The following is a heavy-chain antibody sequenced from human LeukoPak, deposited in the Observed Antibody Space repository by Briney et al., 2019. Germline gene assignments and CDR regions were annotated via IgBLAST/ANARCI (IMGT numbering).Heavy chain of an antibody. Sequence: PGGSLRLSCAASGFTFSNAWMRWVRQAPGKGVEWVGRIKSKTDGGTTDYAAPVKGRFTISRDDSKNTLYLQMNSLKTEDTAVYYCTTLLWFGELSDYWGQGTLVTVSS. D-gene: IGHD3-10*01. J-gene: IGHJ4*02. V-gene: IGHV3-15*01. CDR1: GFTFSNAW. CDR2: IKSKTDGGTT. CDR3: TTLLWFGELSDY.